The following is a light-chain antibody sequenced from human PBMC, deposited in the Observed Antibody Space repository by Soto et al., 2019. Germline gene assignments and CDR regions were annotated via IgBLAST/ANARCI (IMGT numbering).Light chain of an antibody. J-gene: IGKJ1*01. CDR2: AAS. Sequence: IQMTQSPSSLSASVGDRVTISCRASQGIRNDLAWYQQKPGKAPKLLIFAASNLQSGVPSRFSGSGSGTDFTLTISSLQAEDFATDCCPQDHSPPWTFGQGTKVDIK. CDR1: QGIRND. CDR3: PQDHSPPWT. V-gene: IGKV1-6*01.